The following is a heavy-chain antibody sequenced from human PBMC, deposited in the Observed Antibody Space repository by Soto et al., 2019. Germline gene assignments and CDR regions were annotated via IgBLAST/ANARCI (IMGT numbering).Heavy chain of an antibody. J-gene: IGHJ4*02. CDR1: RDTFSAYS. D-gene: IGHD6-19*01. CDR2: IVPIFGST. CDR3: ARERVAGRPYFDW. V-gene: IGHV1-69*01. Sequence: QVQLVQSGAEVKKPGSSVRVSCKASRDTFSAYSTVWVRQAPGQGLEWMGGIVPIFGSTTYAPKFQGRVTISADESSRTVYVELTGLRSEDTAVYYCARERVAGRPYFDWWGQGTLVTVSS.